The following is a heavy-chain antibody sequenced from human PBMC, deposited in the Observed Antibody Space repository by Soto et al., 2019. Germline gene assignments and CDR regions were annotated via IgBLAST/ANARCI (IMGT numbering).Heavy chain of an antibody. J-gene: IGHJ4*02. Sequence: SETLSLTCTVSGGSISSGGYYWSWIRQHPGKGLEWIGYIYYSGSTYYNPSLKSRVTISVDTSKNQFSLKLSSVTAADTAVYYCARVGYSNPRVYWGQGTLVTVSS. CDR2: IYYSGST. D-gene: IGHD4-4*01. CDR1: GGSISSGGYY. V-gene: IGHV4-31*03. CDR3: ARVGYSNPRVY.